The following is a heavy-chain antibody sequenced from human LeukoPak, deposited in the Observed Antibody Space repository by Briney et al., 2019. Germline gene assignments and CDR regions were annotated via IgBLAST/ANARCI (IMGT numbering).Heavy chain of an antibody. CDR3: ARIETVADAFDI. J-gene: IGHJ3*02. CDR1: GFTVSSNF. Sequence: GGSLRLSCAASGFTVSSNFMSWVRQAPEKGLEWVSVMYSDGSTYYADSVKGRFTISRDNSKNTLYLQMNSLRAEDTAVYYCARIETVADAFDIWGQGTLVTVSS. D-gene: IGHD1-1*01. CDR2: MYSDGST. V-gene: IGHV3-53*01.